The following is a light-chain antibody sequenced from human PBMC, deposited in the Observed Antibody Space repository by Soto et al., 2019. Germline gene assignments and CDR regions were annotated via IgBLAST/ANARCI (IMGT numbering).Light chain of an antibody. V-gene: IGKV1-17*01. CDR2: LAS. CDR1: QHLTND. CDR3: LHHNGYPPV. J-gene: IGKJ2*01. Sequence: DIQMTQSPSSLSASVGDTVTITCRASQHLTNDCAWYQQKAGRAPKCLILLASRLQTGVPSRFSGSGSWTEFTLTTSSLQPEDFATYYCLHHNGYPPVFGQGTKVEIK.